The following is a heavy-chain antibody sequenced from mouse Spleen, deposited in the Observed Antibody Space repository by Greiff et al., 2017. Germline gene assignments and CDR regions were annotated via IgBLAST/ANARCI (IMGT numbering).Heavy chain of an antibody. CDR2: IWSGGST. J-gene: IGHJ2*01. CDR1: GFTLTSYG. CDR3: ARGTFFYY. V-gene: IGHV2-2*01. Sequence: QVQLKESGPGLVQPSQRLSITCTVSGFTLTSYGVNWVRQSPGKGLEWLGVIWSGGSTDYNEAIISRLSISKDNSKSQVFFKMNSLHADDTAIYYCARGTFFYYWGQGPTLTVSS.